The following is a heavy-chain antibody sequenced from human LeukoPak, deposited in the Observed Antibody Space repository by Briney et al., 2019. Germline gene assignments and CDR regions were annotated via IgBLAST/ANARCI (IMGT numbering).Heavy chain of an antibody. V-gene: IGHV1-2*02. D-gene: IGHD3-10*01. CDR2: INPNSGVT. Sequence: ASVKVSCKASGYIFIGYYMHWVRQAPGQGLEWMGWINPNSGVTNYAQRFQGRVTMTRDTSISTAYMELSTLRSDDTAVYYCARGGEYKLQIDYWGQRTLVTVSS. J-gene: IGHJ4*02. CDR1: GYIFIGYY. CDR3: ARGGEYKLQIDY.